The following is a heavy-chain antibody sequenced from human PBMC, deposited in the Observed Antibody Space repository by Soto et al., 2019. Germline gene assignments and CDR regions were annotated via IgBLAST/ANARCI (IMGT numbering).Heavy chain of an antibody. J-gene: IGHJ4*02. CDR3: ARNLNGYGNWDY. CDR1: GFTFSGYY. Sequence: GGSLRLSCAASGFTFSGYYMSWIRQAPGGGLVWVSRIDGSGSNTFYADSVKGRFTISRDNAKNTLYLQMNNLSPEDTAVYYCARNLNGYGNWDYWGQGNLVTVSS. V-gene: IGHV3-74*01. CDR2: IDGSGSNT. D-gene: IGHD1-1*01.